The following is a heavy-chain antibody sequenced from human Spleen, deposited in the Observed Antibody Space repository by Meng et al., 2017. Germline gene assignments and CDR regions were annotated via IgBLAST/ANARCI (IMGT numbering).Heavy chain of an antibody. J-gene: IGHJ4*02. CDR2: INHSGST. CDR3: ARGPTTMAHDFDY. CDR1: GGSFSDYY. V-gene: IGHV4-34*01. Sequence: QVQLLEWGQRLLKPSEALSLTCVVSGGSFSDYYWSWIRQPPGKGLEWIGEINHSGSTNYNPSLESRATISVDTSQNNLSLKLSSVTAADSAVYYCARGPTTMAHDFDYWGQGTLVTVSS. D-gene: IGHD4-11*01.